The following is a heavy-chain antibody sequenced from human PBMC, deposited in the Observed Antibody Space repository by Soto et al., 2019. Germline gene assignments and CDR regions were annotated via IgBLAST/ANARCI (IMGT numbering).Heavy chain of an antibody. CDR1: GGTFSSYA. Sequence: QVQLVQSGAEVKKPGSSVKVSCKASGGTFSSYAISWVRQAPGQGLEWMGGIIPIFGTSNYAQKCQGRVTSTADESTRSAYMERSSLRSEDTAVYYCARDGDGYNPDYWGRGTLVTVSS. J-gene: IGHJ4*02. CDR2: IIPIFGTS. D-gene: IGHD5-12*01. CDR3: ARDGDGYNPDY. V-gene: IGHV1-69*12.